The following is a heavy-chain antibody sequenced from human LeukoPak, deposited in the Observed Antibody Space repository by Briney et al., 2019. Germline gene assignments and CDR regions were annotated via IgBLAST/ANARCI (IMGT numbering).Heavy chain of an antibody. V-gene: IGHV4-61*02. Sequence: PSETLSLTCTVSGASVSSGNYYWTWIRQPAGKGLEWIGRTYTSGSTNYNPSLKSRVTISIDASKNQFSLKLSSVTAADTAVYYCATNYGSGSYYPSDAFDIWGQGTMVTVSS. D-gene: IGHD3-10*01. CDR1: GASVSSGNYY. J-gene: IGHJ3*02. CDR2: TYTSGST. CDR3: ATNYGSGSYYPSDAFDI.